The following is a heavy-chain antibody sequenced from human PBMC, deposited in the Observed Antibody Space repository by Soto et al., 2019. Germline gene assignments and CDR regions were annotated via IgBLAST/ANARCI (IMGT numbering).Heavy chain of an antibody. Sequence: SETLSLTCSVSGASISSGDNSWNWIRQSPGRGLEWIGYIYHSGRTTYNPSLESRVTISVDRSKNQFSLRLTSVTAADSAVYYCARDGGEIWNNIFYYSGMDVWGQGTTVTVSS. D-gene: IGHD3-16*01. V-gene: IGHV4-30-2*06. CDR1: GASISSGDNS. CDR3: ARDGGEIWNNIFYYSGMDV. CDR2: IYHSGRT. J-gene: IGHJ6*02.